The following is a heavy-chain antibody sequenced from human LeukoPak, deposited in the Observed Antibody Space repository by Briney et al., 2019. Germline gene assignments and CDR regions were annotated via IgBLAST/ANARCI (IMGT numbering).Heavy chain of an antibody. Sequence: PGGSLRLSCAGSGFIFSTYAMSWVRQVPGKGLEWVSVISGSGGRTYYADSVKGRFTISRDNAKNSLYLQMNSLRDEDTAVYYCARDSPDYYDSSGYPHWGQGTLVTVSS. CDR1: GFIFSTYA. CDR2: ISGSGGRT. V-gene: IGHV3-23*01. J-gene: IGHJ4*02. CDR3: ARDSPDYYDSSGYPH. D-gene: IGHD3-22*01.